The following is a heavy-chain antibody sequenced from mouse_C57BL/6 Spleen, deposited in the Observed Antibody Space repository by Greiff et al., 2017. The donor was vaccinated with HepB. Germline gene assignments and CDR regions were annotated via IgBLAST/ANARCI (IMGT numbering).Heavy chain of an antibody. CDR3: ARPYYYGRYYYAMDY. V-gene: IGHV5-17*01. CDR1: GFTFSDYG. D-gene: IGHD1-1*01. Sequence: EVQVVESGGGLVKPGGSLKLSCAASGFTFSDYGMHWVRQAPEKGLEWVAYISSGSSTIYYADTVKGRFTISRDNAKNTLFLQMTSLRSEDTAMYYCARPYYYGRYYYAMDYWGQGTSVTVSS. J-gene: IGHJ4*01. CDR2: ISSGSSTI.